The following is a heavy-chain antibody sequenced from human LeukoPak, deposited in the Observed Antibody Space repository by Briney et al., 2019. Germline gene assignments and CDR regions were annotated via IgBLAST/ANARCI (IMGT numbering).Heavy chain of an antibody. Sequence: PSETLSLTCAVSGGSMRSYYWGWIRQPPGKGLEWIGYIYYSGSTDYNPSLKSRVTISLDTSKNQFSLKLSSVTAADTAVYYCARDSYCSGGLCAHGFDYWGQGTLVTVSS. J-gene: IGHJ4*02. CDR1: GGSMRSYY. D-gene: IGHD2-15*01. CDR3: ARDSYCSGGLCAHGFDY. V-gene: IGHV4-59*01. CDR2: IYYSGST.